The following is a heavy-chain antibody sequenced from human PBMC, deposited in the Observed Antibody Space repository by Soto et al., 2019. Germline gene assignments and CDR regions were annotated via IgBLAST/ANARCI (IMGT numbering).Heavy chain of an antibody. J-gene: IGHJ4*02. CDR1: GFTFSSSA. Sequence: LRLSCAASGFTFSSSAMTWVRQAPGKGLEWVSVISGSGGSIGYADSVKGRFTISRDNSKNMLWLQMNSLRAEDTAVYYCAKDRSSSGPRCLSGYFDYWGQGTLVTVSS. CDR3: AKDRSSSGPRCLSGYFDY. V-gene: IGHV3-23*01. CDR2: ISGSGGSI. D-gene: IGHD6-19*01.